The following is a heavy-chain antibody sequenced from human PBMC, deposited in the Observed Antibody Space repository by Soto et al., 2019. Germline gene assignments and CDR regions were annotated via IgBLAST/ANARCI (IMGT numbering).Heavy chain of an antibody. J-gene: IGHJ3*02. CDR2: IRSKTDGGTT. Sequence: EVQLVESGGGLVEPGGSLRLSCAASGITFSNAWMNWVRTAPGKGLEYIGRIRSKTDGGTTEYAAPVEGRFTVSRDDSKNTLYLQMSGLKTEDSAVYYCTTTRPGRKVFDNWGQGTVVTVSS. V-gene: IGHV3-15*01. CDR1: GITFSNAW. CDR3: TTTRPGRKVFDN. D-gene: IGHD2-15*01.